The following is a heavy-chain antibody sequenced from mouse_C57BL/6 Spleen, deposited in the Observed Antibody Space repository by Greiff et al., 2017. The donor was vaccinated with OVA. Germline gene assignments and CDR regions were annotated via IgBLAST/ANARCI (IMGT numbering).Heavy chain of an antibody. V-gene: IGHV1-15*01. J-gene: IGHJ3*01. Sequence: QVQLQQSGAELVRPGASVTLSCKASGYTFTDYEMHWVKQTPVHGLEWIGAIDPETGGTAYNQKFKGKAILTADKSSSTAYMELRSLTSEDSAVYYCTRGHYYGSSYGCAYWGQGTLVTVSA. CDR3: TRGHYYGSSYGCAY. D-gene: IGHD1-1*01. CDR2: IDPETGGT. CDR1: GYTFTDYE.